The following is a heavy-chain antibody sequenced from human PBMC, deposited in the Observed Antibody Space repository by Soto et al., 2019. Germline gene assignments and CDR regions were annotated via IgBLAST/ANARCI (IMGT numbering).Heavy chain of an antibody. J-gene: IGHJ3*02. D-gene: IGHD6-19*01. CDR3: ARGGALAPEYSSGWYFADAFDI. CDR2: IKQDGSEK. CDR1: GFSFSSYW. V-gene: IGHV3-7*01. Sequence: PGGSLRLSWSASGFSFSSYWMSWVRQAPGKGLEWVANIKQDGSEKYYVDSVKGRFTISRDNAKNSLYLQMNSLRAEDTAVYYCARGGALAPEYSSGWYFADAFDIWGQGTMVTVSS.